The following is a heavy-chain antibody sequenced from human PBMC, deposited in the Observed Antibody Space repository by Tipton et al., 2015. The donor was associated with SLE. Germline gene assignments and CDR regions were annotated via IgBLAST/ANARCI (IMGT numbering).Heavy chain of an antibody. D-gene: IGHD6-13*01. CDR3: ARGPYGAAASYDY. CDR1: GGSITSHY. V-gene: IGHV4-59*11. CDR2: IYYSGTT. Sequence: TLSLTCTVSGGSITSHYWSWIRQPPGRGLEWIGYIYYSGTTNYNPSLKSRITISVDTSKNQFSLKLNSVTAADTAVYYCARGPYGAAASYDYWGQGTLVTVSS. J-gene: IGHJ4*02.